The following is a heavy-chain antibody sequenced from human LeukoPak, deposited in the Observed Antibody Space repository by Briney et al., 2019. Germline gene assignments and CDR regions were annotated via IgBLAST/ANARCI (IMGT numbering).Heavy chain of an antibody. V-gene: IGHV4-38-2*02. J-gene: IGHJ4*02. CDR1: GYSISSGYY. CDR3: ARSTWLLDK. Sequence: SETLSLTCTVSGYSISSGYYWGWLRQPPGKGLEWIGSIYYSGSTNYNPSLKRRVTISLDTSKNQFSLQLTSVTAADTAVYYCARSTWLLDKWGQGTLVTVSS. CDR2: IYYSGST. D-gene: IGHD3-22*01.